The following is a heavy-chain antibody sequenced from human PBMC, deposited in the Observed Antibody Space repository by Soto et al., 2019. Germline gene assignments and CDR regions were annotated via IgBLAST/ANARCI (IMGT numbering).Heavy chain of an antibody. D-gene: IGHD3-22*01. V-gene: IGHV4-39*01. J-gene: IGHJ3*02. Sequence: SAPLSLPCPVSGGSISSSSYYWGWLRQPPGKGLEWIGSIYYSGSTYYNPSLKSRVTISVDTSKNQFSLKLSSVTAADTAVYYCARRSYTMIVVVITESDAFDIWGQGTMVTVSS. CDR2: IYYSGST. CDR1: GGSISSSSYY. CDR3: ARRSYTMIVVVITESDAFDI.